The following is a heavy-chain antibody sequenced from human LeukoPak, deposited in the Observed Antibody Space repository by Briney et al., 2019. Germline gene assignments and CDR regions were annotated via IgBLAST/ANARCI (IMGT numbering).Heavy chain of an antibody. CDR1: GFTFSSYA. Sequence: GGSLRLSCAASGFTFSSYAMSWVRQAPGMGLEWVSAISGSGGSTYYADSVKGRFTISRDNSKNTLYLQMNSLRAEDTAVYYCAKDLLTMIDLGIDPWGQGTLVTVSS. V-gene: IGHV3-23*01. CDR2: ISGSGGST. D-gene: IGHD3-22*01. CDR3: AKDLLTMIDLGIDP. J-gene: IGHJ5*02.